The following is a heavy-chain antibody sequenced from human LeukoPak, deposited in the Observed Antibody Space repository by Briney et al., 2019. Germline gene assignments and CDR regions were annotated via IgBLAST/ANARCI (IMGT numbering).Heavy chain of an antibody. CDR3: MREGPRAEQDY. J-gene: IGHJ4*02. V-gene: IGHV3-48*02. D-gene: IGHD1/OR15-1a*01. CDR1: GFTFDDYD. CDR2: ISGSGATI. Sequence: GGSLRLSCAASGFTFDDYDMNWVRQAPGKGLEWVSYISGSGATIFYADSVKGRFTISSDSASNSLYLQISSLRDEDTAVYYCMREGPRAEQDYWGQGTLVTVSS.